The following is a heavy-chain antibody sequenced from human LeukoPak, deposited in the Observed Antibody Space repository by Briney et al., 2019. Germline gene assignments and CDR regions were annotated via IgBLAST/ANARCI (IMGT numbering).Heavy chain of an antibody. CDR1: GYTFTSYA. CDR3: AAVLYGDAFDI. V-gene: IGHV1-3*03. Sequence: ASVKVSCKASGYTFTSYAMHWVRQAPGQRLEWMGWINAGNGNTKYSQEFQGRVTITRDTSASTAYMELNSLRSEDTAVYYCAAVLYGDAFDIWGQGTMVTVSS. D-gene: IGHD2/OR15-2a*01. CDR2: INAGNGNT. J-gene: IGHJ3*02.